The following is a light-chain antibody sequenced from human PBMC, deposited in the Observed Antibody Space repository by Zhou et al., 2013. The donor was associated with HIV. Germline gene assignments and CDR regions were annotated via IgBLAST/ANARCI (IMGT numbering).Light chain of an antibody. J-gene: IGKJ4*01. V-gene: IGKV1-39*01. CDR2: AAS. CDR1: QSISSY. Sequence: DIQMTQSPSSLSASVGDRVTITCRASQSISSYLNWYQQKPGKAPKLLIYAASSLQSGVPSRFSGSGSGTDFTLTISSLQPEXFATYYCQQSYSTPLTFGGGTKVEIK. CDR3: QQSYSTPLT.